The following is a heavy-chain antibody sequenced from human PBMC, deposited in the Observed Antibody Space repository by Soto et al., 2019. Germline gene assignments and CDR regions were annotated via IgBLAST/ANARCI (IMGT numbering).Heavy chain of an antibody. D-gene: IGHD6-6*01. V-gene: IGHV4-34*01. CDR3: ARTSRFDY. J-gene: IGHJ4*02. CDR1: GGSFSAYY. CDR2: INHSGNT. Sequence: QVQLQQWGAGLLKPSETLSLTCAVYGGSFSAYYWSWIRQPPGKGLEWIGQINHSGNTTYNPSLKSRVTISVDTSKNQFSLKLSSVTAADTSVYYCARTSRFDYWGQGTLVTVSS.